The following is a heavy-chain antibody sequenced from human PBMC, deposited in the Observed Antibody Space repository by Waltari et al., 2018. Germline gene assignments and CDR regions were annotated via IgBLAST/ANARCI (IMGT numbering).Heavy chain of an antibody. Sequence: EVQLVESGGGLVQPGGSLRLSCADSRFTFSNYWMTWVCQAPGRGGDRGAKISKDGSGKYYVDSVKCRFTISRNNANNSLYLQMNSLRVEDTAVYYCARGGSVSSWYWRDWGQGTLVTVST. CDR2: ISKDGSGK. CDR1: RFTFSNYW. V-gene: IGHV3-7*01. CDR3: ARGGSVSSWYWRD. J-gene: IGHJ4*02. D-gene: IGHD6-13*01.